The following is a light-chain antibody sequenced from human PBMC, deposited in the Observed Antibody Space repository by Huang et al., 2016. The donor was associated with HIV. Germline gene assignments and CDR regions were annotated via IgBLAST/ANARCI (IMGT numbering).Light chain of an antibody. V-gene: IGKV3D-15*01. CDR2: GAS. CDR3: QHYDDWPPLT. CDR1: QNIGNN. J-gene: IGKJ4*01. Sequence: EVVMTQSPVTLSVSPGERATLSCRASQNIGNNLAWFQQKPGQAPRLLIYGASTRVTGVPARFSGSGSATEFTLTISSLQSEDFAVYYCQHYDDWPPLTFGGGTKVELK.